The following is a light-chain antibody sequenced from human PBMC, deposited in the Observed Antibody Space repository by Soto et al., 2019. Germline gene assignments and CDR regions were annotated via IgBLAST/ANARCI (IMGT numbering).Light chain of an antibody. CDR2: GAS. Sequence: EIVLTQFPGTLSLSPGERATLSCRASQSVSSNYLAWYQQRPGQPPNLLIFGASNRAPGIPDRFSGSGSGTYFTLTISRLEPEDFAVYYCQQYNNWPLTFGGGAKVDIK. CDR1: QSVSSNY. CDR3: QQYNNWPLT. J-gene: IGKJ4*01. V-gene: IGKV3-20*01.